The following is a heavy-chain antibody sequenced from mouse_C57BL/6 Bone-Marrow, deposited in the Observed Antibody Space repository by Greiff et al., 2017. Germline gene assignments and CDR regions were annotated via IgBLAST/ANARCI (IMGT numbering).Heavy chain of an antibody. Sequence: VKLMESGAELARPGASVKLSCKASGYTFTSYGISWVKQRTGQGLEWIGEIYPRSGNTYYNEKFKGKATLTADKSSSTAYMELRSLTSEDSAVYFCARWIYYGNWVFDYWGQGTTLTVSS. CDR3: ARWIYYGNWVFDY. D-gene: IGHD2-1*01. J-gene: IGHJ2*01. CDR2: IYPRSGNT. CDR1: GYTFTSYG. V-gene: IGHV1-81*01.